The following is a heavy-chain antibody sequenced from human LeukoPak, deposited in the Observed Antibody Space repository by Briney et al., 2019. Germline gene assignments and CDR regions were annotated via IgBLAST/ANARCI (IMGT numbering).Heavy chain of an antibody. V-gene: IGHV4-59*01. CDR2: IYYSGST. Sequence: PSETLSLTCTVSGGSISSYYWSWIRQPPGKGLEWIGYIYYSGSTNYNPSLKSRVTISVDTSKNQFSLKLSSVTAADTAVYYCVGSITIFGVVDYWGQGTLVTVSS. CDR1: GGSISSYY. CDR3: VGSITIFGVVDY. D-gene: IGHD3-3*01. J-gene: IGHJ4*02.